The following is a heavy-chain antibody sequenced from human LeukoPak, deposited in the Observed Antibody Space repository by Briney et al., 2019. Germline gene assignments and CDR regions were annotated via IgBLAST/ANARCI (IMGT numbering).Heavy chain of an antibody. CDR1: GYSFTSYW. J-gene: IGHJ5*02. V-gene: IGHV5-51*01. CDR2: IYPGDSDT. Sequence: GESLKISCKGSGYSFTSYWIGWVRQMPGKGLEWMGIIYPGDSDTRYSPSFQGQVPISPDKSISPAYLQSTSLTASDTAMYHCAPHPTTSPGEMATITGWFDPWGQGTPVTVSS. CDR3: APHPTTSPGEMATITGWFDP. D-gene: IGHD5-24*01.